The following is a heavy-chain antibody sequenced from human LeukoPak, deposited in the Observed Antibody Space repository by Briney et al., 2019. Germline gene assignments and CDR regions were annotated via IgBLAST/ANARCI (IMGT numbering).Heavy chain of an antibody. CDR2: IYYSGST. CDR1: GGSISSYY. J-gene: IGHJ5*02. CDR3: ARGYCSSTSCYTHWLDP. D-gene: IGHD2-2*02. V-gene: IGHV4-59*12. Sequence: SETLSLTCTVSGGSISSYYWSWIRQPPGKGLEWIGYIYYSGSTNYNPSLKSRVTISVDTSKNQFSLKLSSVTAADTAVYYCARGYCSSTSCYTHWLDPWGQGTLVTVSS.